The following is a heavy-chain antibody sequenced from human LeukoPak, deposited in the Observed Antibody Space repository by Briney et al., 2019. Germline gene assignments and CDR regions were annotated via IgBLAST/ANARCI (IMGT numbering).Heavy chain of an antibody. D-gene: IGHD6-13*01. V-gene: IGHV1-18*01. CDR1: GYTFTSYG. Sequence: ASVKVSCKASGYTFTSYGISWVRQAPGQGLEWMGWISAYNGNTNYAQKLQGRVTMTTDTSTSTAYMELRCLRSDDTAVYYCARAARYSSSWFNDYWGQGTLVTVSS. CDR3: ARAARYSSSWFNDY. CDR2: ISAYNGNT. J-gene: IGHJ4*02.